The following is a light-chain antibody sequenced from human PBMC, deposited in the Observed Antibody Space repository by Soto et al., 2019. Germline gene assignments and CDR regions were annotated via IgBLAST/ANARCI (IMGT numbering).Light chain of an antibody. J-gene: IGKJ1*01. Sequence: EIVLTQSPGTLSLSPGERATLSCRASQSVSSSYLAWYQQKAGQAPRLLIYGASNRATGIPDRFSGSGSGTDFILTISRLEPEDFAVYYCQQYTDSRTFGQGTKVDIK. CDR2: GAS. CDR3: QQYTDSRT. CDR1: QSVSSSY. V-gene: IGKV3-20*01.